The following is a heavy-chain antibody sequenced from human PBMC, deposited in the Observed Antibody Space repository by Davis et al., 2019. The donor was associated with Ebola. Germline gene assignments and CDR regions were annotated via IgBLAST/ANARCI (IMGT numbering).Heavy chain of an antibody. J-gene: IGHJ6*02. CDR3: ANDLGYCTDGSCYYYHYGMDV. Sequence: GGSLRLSCAASGLTLSSNGMHWVRQAPGKGLEWVAFMRYDGSNKYYTDSVKGRFTISRDNSKNTLYLQMNSLRAEDTAVYYCANDLGYCTDGSCYYYHYGMDVWGQGTTVTVSS. V-gene: IGHV3-30*02. D-gene: IGHD2-8*01. CDR2: MRYDGSNK. CDR1: GLTLSSNG.